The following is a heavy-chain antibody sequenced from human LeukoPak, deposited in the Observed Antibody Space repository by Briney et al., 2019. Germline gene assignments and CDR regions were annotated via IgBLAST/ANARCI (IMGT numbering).Heavy chain of an antibody. D-gene: IGHD4-23*01. CDR1: GGSISSSNW. J-gene: IGHJ2*01. CDR3: ARAPTGRLNTVVSYNPYWYFDL. CDR2: IYYSGST. V-gene: IGHV4-4*02. Sequence: SQTLSPTCAVSGGSISSSNWGCCVRQPPGKRLGWSGAIYYSGSTNYNPSIKGRVTITVDKSKNQFSLKLSSVTAADTAVYYCARAPTGRLNTVVSYNPYWYFDLWGRGTLVTVSS.